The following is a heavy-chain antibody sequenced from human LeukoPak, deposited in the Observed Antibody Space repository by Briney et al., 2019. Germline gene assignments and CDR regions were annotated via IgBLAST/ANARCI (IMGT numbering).Heavy chain of an antibody. V-gene: IGHV3-48*03. CDR3: ARDLAPNYDFWSGYTYYFDY. J-gene: IGHJ4*02. Sequence: GGSLRLSCAASGFTFSNEMNWCRRAAGKGLEWVSYISSSGSTIYYADSVKCRFTISRDNAKNSLYLQMNRLRAEDTAVYYCARDLAPNYDFWSGYTYYFDYWGQGTLVTVSS. CDR2: ISSSGSTI. D-gene: IGHD3-3*01. CDR1: GFTFSNE.